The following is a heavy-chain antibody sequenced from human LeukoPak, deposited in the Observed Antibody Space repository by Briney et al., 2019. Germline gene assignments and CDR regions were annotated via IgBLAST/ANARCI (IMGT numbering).Heavy chain of an antibody. CDR2: ITSDSRYM. D-gene: IGHD6-19*01. V-gene: IGHV3-21*04. CDR1: GFTFSSYN. J-gene: IGHJ4*02. CDR3: AKDMAEVAVAGTDY. Sequence: GGSLRLSCAASGFTFSSYNVNWVRQAPGKGLEWVSSITSDSRYMYYADSVKGRFTISRDNAKNSLYLQMNSLRAEDTAVYYCAKDMAEVAVAGTDYWGQGTLVTVSS.